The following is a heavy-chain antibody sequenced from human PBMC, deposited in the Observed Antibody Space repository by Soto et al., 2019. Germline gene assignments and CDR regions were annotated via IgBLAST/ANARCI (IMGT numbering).Heavy chain of an antibody. V-gene: IGHV1-18*01. CDR2: ISAYNGNT. Sequence: QVQLVQSGAEVKKPGASVKVSCKASGYTFTSYGISWVRQAPGQGLEWMGWISAYNGNTNYAQKLQGRVTMTTDTXTXTGXMELRSLRSDDTAVYYCARQGAIVLVPAAIGGMDVWGQGTTVTVSS. J-gene: IGHJ6*02. CDR1: GYTFTSYG. CDR3: ARQGAIVLVPAAIGGMDV. D-gene: IGHD2-2*02.